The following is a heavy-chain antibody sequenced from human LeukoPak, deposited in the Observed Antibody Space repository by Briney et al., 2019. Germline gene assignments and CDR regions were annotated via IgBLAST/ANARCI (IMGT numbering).Heavy chain of an antibody. J-gene: IGHJ6*02. V-gene: IGHV4-59*08. D-gene: IGHD4-17*01. CDR2: IYYSGST. CDR1: GGSISSYY. Sequence: TSETLSLTCTVSGGSISSYYWSWIRQPPGKGLEWIGYIYYSGSTNYNPSLKSRVTISVDTSKNQFSLKLSSVTAADTAVYYCARGPDYGDYYYYGMDVWGQGTTVTVSS. CDR3: ARGPDYGDYYYYGMDV.